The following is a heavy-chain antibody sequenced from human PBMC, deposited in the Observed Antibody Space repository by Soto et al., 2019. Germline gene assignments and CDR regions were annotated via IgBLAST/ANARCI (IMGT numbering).Heavy chain of an antibody. J-gene: IGHJ4*02. Sequence: QVQLVESGGGVVQPGRSLRLSCVASGVSFSTYGMHWVRQAPGKGLEWVASIWHDGSYKFHADAVKGRFAISRDNSKNSLYLQRNXXXXXXXXXXXXXXXXXXXXXXXWGDFWGKGTLVTV. V-gene: IGHV3-33*01. D-gene: IGHD7-27*01. CDR2: IWHDGSYK. CDR3: XXXXXXXXXXXWGDF. CDR1: GVSFSTYG.